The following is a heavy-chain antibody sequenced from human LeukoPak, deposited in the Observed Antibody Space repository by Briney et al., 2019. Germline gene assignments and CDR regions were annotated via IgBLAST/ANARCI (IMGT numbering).Heavy chain of an antibody. Sequence: PSETLSLTCTVSGGSISSYHWSWIRQPPGKGLEWIGYIYYSGSTNYNPSLKSRVTISVDTSKNQFSLKLSSVTAADTAVYYCARLGRDGYNYPTPDYWGQGTLVTVSS. CDR1: GGSISSYH. D-gene: IGHD5-24*01. CDR3: ARLGRDGYNYPTPDY. J-gene: IGHJ4*02. V-gene: IGHV4-59*01. CDR2: IYYSGST.